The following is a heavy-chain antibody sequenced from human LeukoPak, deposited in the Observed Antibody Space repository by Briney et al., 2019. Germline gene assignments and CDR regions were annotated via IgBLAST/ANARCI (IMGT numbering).Heavy chain of an antibody. J-gene: IGHJ3*02. CDR1: GGPFSNYA. V-gene: IGHV1-2*02. D-gene: IGHD1-26*01. CDR3: ARMHGSGTYNWDAFDI. Sequence: ASVKVSCKASGGPFSNYAINWVRQAPGQGLEWMGWINPNSGDTNSAQKFQGRVTMTGDTSISTAYMELNKLRSDDTAVYYCARMHGSGTYNWDAFDIWGQGTMVTVSS. CDR2: INPNSGDT.